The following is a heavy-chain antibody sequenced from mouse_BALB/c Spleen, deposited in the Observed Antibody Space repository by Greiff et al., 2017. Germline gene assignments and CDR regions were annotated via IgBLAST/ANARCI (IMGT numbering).Heavy chain of an antibody. Sequence: QVQLQQSGAELMKPGASVKISCKATGYTFSSYWIEWVKQRPGHGLEWIGEILPGSGSTNYNEKFKGKATFTADTSSNTAYMQLSSLTSEDSAVYYCAIYYGNYGPFAYWGQGTLVTVSA. CDR1: GYTFSSYW. V-gene: IGHV1-9*01. D-gene: IGHD2-1*01. CDR2: ILPGSGST. J-gene: IGHJ3*01. CDR3: AIYYGNYGPFAY.